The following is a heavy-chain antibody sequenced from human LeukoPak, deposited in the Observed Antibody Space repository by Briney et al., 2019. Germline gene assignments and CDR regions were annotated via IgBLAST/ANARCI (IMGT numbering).Heavy chain of an antibody. J-gene: IGHJ4*02. CDR2: ISAYNGDT. V-gene: IGHV1-18*01. Sequence: ASVTVSCKASGYTFTSYGISRVRQAPGQGLEWMGWISAYNGDTNYAQKLQGRVTMTTDTSTSTAYMELRSLRSDDTAVYYCARGPFHYWYYYDSSGYPFDYWGQGTLVTVSS. CDR3: ARGPFHYWYYYDSSGYPFDY. CDR1: GYTFTSYG. D-gene: IGHD3-22*01.